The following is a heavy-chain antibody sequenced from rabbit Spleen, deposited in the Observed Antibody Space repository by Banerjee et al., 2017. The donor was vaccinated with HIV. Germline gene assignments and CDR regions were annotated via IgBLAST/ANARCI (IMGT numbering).Heavy chain of an antibody. CDR2: IDPIFGTT. Sequence: QEQLVEYGGDLVQPEGSLTLTCKASGFDFSRYYMCWVRQAPGKGLEWIGYIDPIFGTTHYASWVNGRFTISSHNAQNTLYLQLNSLTAADTATYFCARDPYSYDDYGDYPFNLWGPGTLVTVS. V-gene: IGHV1S47*01. CDR1: GFDFSRYY. CDR3: ARDPYSYDDYGDYPFNL. J-gene: IGHJ4*01. D-gene: IGHD2-1*01.